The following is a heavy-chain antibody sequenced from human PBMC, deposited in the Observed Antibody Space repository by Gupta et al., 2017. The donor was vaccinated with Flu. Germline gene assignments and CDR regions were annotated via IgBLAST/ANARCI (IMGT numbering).Heavy chain of an antibody. J-gene: IGHJ4*02. D-gene: IGHD6-6*01. CDR3: AKDDGIAARPFDY. V-gene: IGHV3-30*18. CDR2: ISYDGSNK. Sequence: QVQLVESGGGVVKPGGSLILSCAASGFTFSSYGMHWVRQAPGKGLEWVAVISYDGSNKYYADSVKGRFTISRDNSKNTLYLQMNSLRAEDTAVYYCAKDDGIAARPFDYWGQGTLVTVSS. CDR1: GFTFSSYG.